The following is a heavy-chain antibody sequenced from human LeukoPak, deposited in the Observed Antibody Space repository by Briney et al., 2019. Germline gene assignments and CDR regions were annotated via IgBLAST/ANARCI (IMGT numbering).Heavy chain of an antibody. D-gene: IGHD6-19*01. V-gene: IGHV4-59*01. J-gene: IGHJ5*02. Sequence: SETLSLTCTVSGGSISSYYWSWIRQPPGKGLEWIGYIYYSGSTNYNPSLKSRVTISVDTSKNQFSLKLSSVTAADTAVYYCARWMYSSGNWWFDPWGQGTLVTVSS. CDR3: ARWMYSSGNWWFDP. CDR2: IYYSGST. CDR1: GGSISSYY.